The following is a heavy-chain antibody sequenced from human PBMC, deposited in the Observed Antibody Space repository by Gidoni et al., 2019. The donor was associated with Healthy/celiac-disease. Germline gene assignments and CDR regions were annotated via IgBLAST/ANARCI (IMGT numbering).Heavy chain of an antibody. V-gene: IGHV3-30*18. J-gene: IGHJ3*02. Sequence: QVQLVESGGGVVQPGRSLRLSCSASGFTFSRYGMHWVRQAPGKGLEWVAVISYDGSNKYYADSVKGRFTISRDNSKNTLYLQMNSLRAEDTAVYYCAKSSITMIVVVHAFDIWGQGTMVTVSS. CDR1: GFTFSRYG. D-gene: IGHD3-22*01. CDR2: ISYDGSNK. CDR3: AKSSITMIVVVHAFDI.